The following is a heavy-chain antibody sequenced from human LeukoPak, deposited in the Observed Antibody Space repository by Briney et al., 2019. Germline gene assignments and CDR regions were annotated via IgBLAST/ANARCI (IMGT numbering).Heavy chain of an antibody. CDR2: INPNSGGT. Sequence: ASVKVSCKASGYTFTGYYMHWVRQAPGQGLEWMGWINPNSGGTNYAQKFQGWVTMTRDTSISTAYMELSRLRSGDTAVYFCARAGALYDAFDIWGQGTMVTVSS. J-gene: IGHJ3*02. D-gene: IGHD4/OR15-4a*01. CDR1: GYTFTGYY. V-gene: IGHV1-2*04. CDR3: ARAGALYDAFDI.